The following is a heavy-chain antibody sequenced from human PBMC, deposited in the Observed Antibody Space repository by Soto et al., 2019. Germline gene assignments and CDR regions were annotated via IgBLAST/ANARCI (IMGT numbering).Heavy chain of an antibody. Sequence: QVQLVESGGGVVQPGRSLRLSCAASGFTFSSYGMHWVRQAPGKGLEWVAVIWYDGSNKYYADSVKGRFTISRDNSKNTLYLKMTSLSAEDRVVYSCARPSRRSYYDSSVYPPLDTWAQETLFTVSS. V-gene: IGHV3-33*01. CDR2: IWYDGSNK. CDR1: GFTFSSYG. D-gene: IGHD3-22*01. CDR3: ARPSRRSYYDSSVYPPLDT. J-gene: IGHJ5*02.